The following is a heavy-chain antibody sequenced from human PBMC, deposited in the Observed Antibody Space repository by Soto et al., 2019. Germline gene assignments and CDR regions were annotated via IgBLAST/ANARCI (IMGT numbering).Heavy chain of an antibody. CDR3: ATGTYGSGSYYGMDV. CDR1: GLTFSSYA. J-gene: IGHJ6*02. D-gene: IGHD3-10*01. Sequence: PGGSLRLSCAASGLTFSSYAMSWVRQAPGKGLEWGSGISGSGGSTYYADSVKGRFTISRDNSKNTVYLQMNSLRAEDTAVYFCATGTYGSGSYYGMDVWGQGTTVTVSS. V-gene: IGHV3-23*01. CDR2: ISGSGGST.